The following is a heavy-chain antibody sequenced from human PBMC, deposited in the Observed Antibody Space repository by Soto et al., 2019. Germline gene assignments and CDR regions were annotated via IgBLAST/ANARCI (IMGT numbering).Heavy chain of an antibody. D-gene: IGHD6-25*01. Sequence: EVQLVESGGGLVQPGGSLRLSCAASGFTFSSYDMHWFRQATGKGLEWVSAIGTAGDTYYPGSVKGRFTISRENAKNSLYLQMNSLRAGDTAVYSCARTSSGDAFDIWGQGTMVTVSS. J-gene: IGHJ3*02. V-gene: IGHV3-13*01. CDR3: ARTSSGDAFDI. CDR2: IGTAGDT. CDR1: GFTFSSYD.